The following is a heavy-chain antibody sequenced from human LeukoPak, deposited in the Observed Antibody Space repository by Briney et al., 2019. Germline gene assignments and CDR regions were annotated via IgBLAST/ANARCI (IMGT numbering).Heavy chain of an antibody. CDR1: GFTFSNYG. CDR2: MTGSCGRT. CDR3: ARDERLLSFLK. Sequence: GGSLRLSCAASGFTFSNYGLSWVRQAPGKGLEWVSGMTGSCGRTYYAHSVQGRFTMPRDNSKNQLYPQMNSLRAEDTAIYYCARDERLLSFLKWGQGTLVTVSS. V-gene: IGHV3-23*01. D-gene: IGHD3-3*01. J-gene: IGHJ4*02.